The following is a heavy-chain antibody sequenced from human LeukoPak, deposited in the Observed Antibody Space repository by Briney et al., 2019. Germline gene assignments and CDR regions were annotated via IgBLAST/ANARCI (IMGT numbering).Heavy chain of an antibody. V-gene: IGHV4-34*01. CDR2: INHSGST. Sequence: SETLSLTCAVYGGSFSGYYWSWIRQPPGKGLEWIGEINHSGSTNYNPSLKSRVTISVDTSNNQFSLKLSSVTAADTAVYYCARGLSAIAVAVNGFDPWGQGTLVTVSS. CDR1: GGSFSGYY. J-gene: IGHJ5*02. CDR3: ARGLSAIAVAVNGFDP. D-gene: IGHD6-19*01.